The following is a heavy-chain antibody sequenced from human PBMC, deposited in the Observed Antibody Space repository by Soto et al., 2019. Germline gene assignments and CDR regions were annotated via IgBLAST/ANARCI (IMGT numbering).Heavy chain of an antibody. D-gene: IGHD2-2*01. Sequence: EVQLVESGGGLVKPGGSLRLSCAASGFTFSSYSMNWVRQAPGKGLEWVSSISSSSSYIYYADSVKGRFTISRDNAKNSLYLHMNSLVAEDTAVYYCARDDRVRVVPSRSVPFGYWGQGTLVTGSS. V-gene: IGHV3-21*01. CDR3: ARDDRVRVVPSRSVPFGY. J-gene: IGHJ4*02. CDR2: ISSSSSYI. CDR1: GFTFSSYS.